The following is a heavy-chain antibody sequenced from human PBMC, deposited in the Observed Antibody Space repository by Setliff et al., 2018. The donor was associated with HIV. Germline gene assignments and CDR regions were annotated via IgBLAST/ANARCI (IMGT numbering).Heavy chain of an antibody. CDR1: GVSISDHY. V-gene: IGHV4-59*06. J-gene: IGHJ4*02. CDR2: IYNTGST. Sequence: SETLSLTCFVSGVSISDHYWGWIRQPPGKGLEWIGYIYNTGSTYHSPSLESRVTISIDTSKNQSSLKLSSVTAADTAVYFCARGRGSSSSWPIDYWGQGTLVTVSS. CDR3: ARGRGSSSSWPIDY. D-gene: IGHD6-13*01.